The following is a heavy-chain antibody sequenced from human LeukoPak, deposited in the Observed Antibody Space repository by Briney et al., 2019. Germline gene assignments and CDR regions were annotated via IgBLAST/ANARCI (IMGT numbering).Heavy chain of an antibody. Sequence: GGSLTLSCAASGLTFSNYDMNWVRQAPGKGLEWVSSVSGSGDDTYYADSVRGRFIISRDNSKTTMYLQMNSLRADDTAVYYCAKSYNNPTVAIRVRGVIPYFDSWGRGSLVTVSS. D-gene: IGHD3-10*01. J-gene: IGHJ4*02. V-gene: IGHV3-23*01. CDR1: GLTFSNYD. CDR3: AKSYNNPTVAIRVRGVIPYFDS. CDR2: VSGSGDDT.